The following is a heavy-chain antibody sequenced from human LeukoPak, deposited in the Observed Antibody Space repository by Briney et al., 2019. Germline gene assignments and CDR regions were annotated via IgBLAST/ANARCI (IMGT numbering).Heavy chain of an antibody. D-gene: IGHD2-15*01. V-gene: IGHV4-59*01. CDR3: ARVNTQGVPSP. Sequence: SETLSLTCTVSGGSISSYYWTWIRQPPGKGLEWIGYIYYSGNTNYNPSPKSRVTISVDTSKNQFSLKLSSVTPADTAVYYCARVNTQGVPSPWGQGILVTVSS. CDR1: GGSISSYY. J-gene: IGHJ5*02. CDR2: IYYSGNT.